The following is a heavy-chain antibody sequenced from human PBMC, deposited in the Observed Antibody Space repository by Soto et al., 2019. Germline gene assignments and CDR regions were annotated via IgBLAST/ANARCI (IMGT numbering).Heavy chain of an antibody. CDR3: ARGGYYDSSGSRNYHYYGMNV. CDR2: ISPYDDNT. D-gene: IGHD3-22*01. Sequence: GASVKVSCKASGYTFTSYGISWARQSPGQGLEWLGWISPYDDNTKYAQTLQGRVSMSTDTSTNTAYMELRSLRSDDTAMYYCARGGYYDSSGSRNYHYYGMNVWGQGTAVTVSS. V-gene: IGHV1-18*01. J-gene: IGHJ6*02. CDR1: GYTFTSYG.